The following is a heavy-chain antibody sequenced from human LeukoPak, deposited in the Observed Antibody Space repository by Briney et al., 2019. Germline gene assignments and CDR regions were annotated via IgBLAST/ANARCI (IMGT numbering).Heavy chain of an antibody. V-gene: IGHV1-69*01. D-gene: IGHD3-10*01. CDR3: ARDRPPSGYYYGMDV. CDR1: GGTFSSYA. Sequence: GASVKVSCKASGGTFSSYAISWVRQAPGQGLEWMGGIIPIFGTANYAQKFQGRVTITVDESTSTAYMELSSLRSEDTAVYYCARDRPPSGYYYGMDVWGKGTTVTVSS. J-gene: IGHJ6*04. CDR2: IIPIFGTA.